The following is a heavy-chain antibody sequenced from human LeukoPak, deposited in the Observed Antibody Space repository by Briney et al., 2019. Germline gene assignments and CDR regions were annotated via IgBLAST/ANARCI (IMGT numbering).Heavy chain of an antibody. J-gene: IGHJ4*02. CDR1: GGSISSISYY. D-gene: IGHD4-17*01. V-gene: IGHV4-61*02. Sequence: SETLSLTCTVSGGSISSISYYWSWIRQPAGKGLEWIGRINTSGSTNYNPSLKSRVTISVDTSKNQFSLRLSSVTAADTALYYCARAAATTTYFDFWGQGTLVTVSS. CDR3: ARAAATTTYFDF. CDR2: INTSGST.